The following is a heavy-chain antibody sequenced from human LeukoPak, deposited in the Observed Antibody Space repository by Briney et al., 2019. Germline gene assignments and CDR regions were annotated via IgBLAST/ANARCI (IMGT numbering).Heavy chain of an antibody. D-gene: IGHD5-24*01. CDR3: VRDVEL. CDR1: GFTFSNFW. CDR2: INRAGSEK. Sequence: GGSLRLSCAASGFTFSNFWMGWARQGPEKGLQWVASINRAGSEKHPVDSVEGRFTISRDNARNSVFLEMSRLRVEHTIVDYCVRDVELWGQGALGTVS. J-gene: IGHJ4*02. V-gene: IGHV3-7*01.